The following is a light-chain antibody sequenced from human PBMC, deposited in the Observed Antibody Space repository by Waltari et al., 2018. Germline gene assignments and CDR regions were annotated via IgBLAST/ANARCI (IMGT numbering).Light chain of an antibody. V-gene: IGLV1-44*01. J-gene: IGLJ2*01. CDR2: SNN. CDR3: AAWDDSLDVL. CDR1: SSNIGRNT. Sequence: QSVLPQPPSASGTPGQRVTIPCSGSSSNIGRNTVNWYPPLPGTAPKLLIDSNNPPPAGGPRRCCGSEAGYSACLAISGRQSEDEADYYCAAWDDSLDVLCGGGTKLTVL.